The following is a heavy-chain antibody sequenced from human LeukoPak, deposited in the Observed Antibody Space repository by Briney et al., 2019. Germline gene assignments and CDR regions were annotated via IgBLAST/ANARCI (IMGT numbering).Heavy chain of an antibody. J-gene: IGHJ4*02. D-gene: IGHD5-12*01. CDR1: GLTFSSYG. Sequence: GGSLRLSCAASGLTFSSYGMHWVRQAPGKGLEWVAVISYGGSNKYYADSVKGRFTISRDNSKNTLYLQMNSLRAEDTAVYYCAKDENSGYGYWGQGTLVTVSS. CDR2: ISYGGSNK. V-gene: IGHV3-30*18. CDR3: AKDENSGYGY.